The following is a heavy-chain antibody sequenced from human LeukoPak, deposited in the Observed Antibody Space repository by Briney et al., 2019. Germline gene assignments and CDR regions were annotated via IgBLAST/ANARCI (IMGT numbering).Heavy chain of an antibody. J-gene: IGHJ4*02. CDR1: GFTFSDNY. Sequence: GGSLRLSCAASGFTFSDNYMAWIRQAPGKGLELFSHISSTGSTSYYADSVKGRFTISRDNAKNSLYLQMNSLRAEDTAVYYCAREVTPYYWGQGTLVTVSS. D-gene: IGHD2-21*02. CDR3: AREVTPYY. V-gene: IGHV3-11*04. CDR2: ISSTGSTS.